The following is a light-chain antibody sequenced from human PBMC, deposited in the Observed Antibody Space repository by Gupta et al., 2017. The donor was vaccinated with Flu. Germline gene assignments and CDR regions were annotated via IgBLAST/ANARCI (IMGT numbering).Light chain of an antibody. CDR3: HQYKNGPRT. CDR2: GAS. J-gene: IGKJ1*01. Sequence: EIVLTQSPATLSVSPGERATLSCRASQSVSSNLAWYQQKPGQAPRLLIYGASTRATGISAMFGGGGSGTEYTLTSSSLESEDCVFYYCHQYKNGPRTFGQGTKVEIK. V-gene: IGKV3-15*01. CDR1: QSVSSN.